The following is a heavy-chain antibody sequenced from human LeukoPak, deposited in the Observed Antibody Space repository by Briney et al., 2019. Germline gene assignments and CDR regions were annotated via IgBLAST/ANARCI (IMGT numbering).Heavy chain of an antibody. CDR2: INQSGST. CDR3: ARDSRYCVTTSCSRGIGYMDV. J-gene: IGHJ6*03. V-gene: IGHV4-34*01. D-gene: IGHD2-2*01. Sequence: PSETLSLTCTVYGGSFSGYYLTWIRQPPGKGLEWIGEINQSGSTNYNPSLNSRIIISVDTSKNQFSLQLSSVTAADTAVYYCARDSRYCVTTSCSRGIGYMDVWGKGTTVTVSS. CDR1: GGSFSGYY.